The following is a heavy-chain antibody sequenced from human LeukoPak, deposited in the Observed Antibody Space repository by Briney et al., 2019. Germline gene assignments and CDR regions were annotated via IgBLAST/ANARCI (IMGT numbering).Heavy chain of an antibody. CDR3: ARSIRTFFDY. J-gene: IGHJ4*02. Sequence: PSETLSLTCAVYGGSFSGYYWSWIRQPPGKGLEWIGEINHSGSTNYNPSLKSRVTIPVDTSKNQFSLKLSSVTAADTAVYYCARSIRTFFDYWGQGTLVTVSS. CDR1: GGSFSGYY. D-gene: IGHD2-2*02. CDR2: INHSGST. V-gene: IGHV4-34*01.